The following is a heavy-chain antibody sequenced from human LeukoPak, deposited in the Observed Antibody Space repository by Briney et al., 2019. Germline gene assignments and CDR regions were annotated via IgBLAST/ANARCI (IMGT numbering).Heavy chain of an antibody. CDR1: GGTFSSYA. CDR3: ASSVGDYGINYFDY. V-gene: IGHV1-69*06. J-gene: IGHJ4*02. CDR2: IIPIFGTA. Sequence: SVKLSCKASGGTFSSYAISWVRQAPGQGLEWMGGIIPIFGTANYAQKFQGRVTITADKSTSTAYMELSSLRSEDTVVYYCASSVGDYGINYFDYWGQGTLVTVSS. D-gene: IGHD4-17*01.